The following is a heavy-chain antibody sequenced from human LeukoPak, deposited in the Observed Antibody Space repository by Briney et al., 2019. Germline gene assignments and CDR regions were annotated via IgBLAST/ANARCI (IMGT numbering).Heavy chain of an antibody. CDR3: ATQATSGWHFS. J-gene: IGHJ5*02. Sequence: ASVKVSCKASGYTFTGYYMHWVRQAPGQGPEWMGWMNPNSGGTNYAQKFEGRVTMTRDTSLSTAYMELSRLRSDDTAVYYCATQATSGWHFSWGQGTLVTVSS. V-gene: IGHV1-2*02. CDR2: MNPNSGGT. D-gene: IGHD6-19*01. CDR1: GYTFTGYY.